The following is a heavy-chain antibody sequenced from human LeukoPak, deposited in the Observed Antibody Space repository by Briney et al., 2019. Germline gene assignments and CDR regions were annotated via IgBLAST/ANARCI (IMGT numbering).Heavy chain of an antibody. D-gene: IGHD6-13*01. Sequence: PSETLSLTCTVSGGSISSGGYYWSWIRQPAGKGLEWIGRIYTSGNTNYNPSLKSRVTISVDTSKNQFSLKLSSVTAADTAVYYCARGLYESSSRTPFDYWGQGTLVTVSS. CDR3: ARGLYESSSRTPFDY. J-gene: IGHJ4*02. CDR2: IYTSGNT. CDR1: GGSISSGGYY. V-gene: IGHV4-61*02.